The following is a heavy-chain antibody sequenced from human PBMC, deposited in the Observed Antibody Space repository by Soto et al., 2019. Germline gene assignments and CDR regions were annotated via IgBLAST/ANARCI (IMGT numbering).Heavy chain of an antibody. J-gene: IGHJ4*02. D-gene: IGHD3-10*01. CDR2: IHYSGST. Sequence: LSLTCSVSGGSITGYYWSWIRKPPGQGLEWIGFIHYSGSTKYNPSLESRATISVDTSKNQFSLNLRSVTAADTAVYYCARYGSGSYHFDYWGQGTLVTVSS. CDR3: ARYGSGSYHFDY. CDR1: GGSITGYY. V-gene: IGHV4-59*01.